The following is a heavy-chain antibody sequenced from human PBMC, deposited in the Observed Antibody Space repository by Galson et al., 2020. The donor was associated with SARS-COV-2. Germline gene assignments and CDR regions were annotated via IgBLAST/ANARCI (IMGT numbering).Heavy chain of an antibody. CDR1: GYTLTELS. Sequence: ASVKVSCKVSGYTLTELSMHWVRQAPGKGLEWMGGFDPEDGETIYAQKFQGRVTMTEDTSTDTAYMELSSLRSEDTAVYYCATSPPLRWLQFSPWFDPWGQGTLVTVSS. D-gene: IGHD5-12*01. CDR3: ATSPPLRWLQFSPWFDP. V-gene: IGHV1-24*01. J-gene: IGHJ5*02. CDR2: FDPEDGET.